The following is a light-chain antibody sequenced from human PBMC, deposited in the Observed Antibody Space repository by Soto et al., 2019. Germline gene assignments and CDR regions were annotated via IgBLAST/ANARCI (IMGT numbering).Light chain of an antibody. CDR3: QQYDNVPLT. V-gene: IGKV1-33*01. Sequence: DIQMTQSPSSLSASVGDRVTITCQASQDISNYLNWYQQKPGKAPKLLIYDASNLETGVPSRFNGSGSWTDFTFTISSLQPEDISTYYCQQYDNVPLTFGGGTKVEIK. J-gene: IGKJ4*01. CDR2: DAS. CDR1: QDISNY.